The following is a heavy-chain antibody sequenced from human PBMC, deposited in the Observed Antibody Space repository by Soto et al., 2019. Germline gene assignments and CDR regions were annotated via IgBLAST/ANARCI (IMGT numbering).Heavy chain of an antibody. CDR2: IIPIFNTA. D-gene: IGHD4-17*01. CDR3: ASLGNYGGNSPPPDPVDY. CDR1: GGTFSNYA. Sequence: SVKVSCKASGGTFSNYAISWVRQAPGQGLEWMGGIIPIFNTANYAQKFQGRVTITADESTSTAYMELSSLKSEDTAVYYCASLGNYGGNSPPPDPVDYWGQGTLVTVSS. J-gene: IGHJ4*02. V-gene: IGHV1-69*13.